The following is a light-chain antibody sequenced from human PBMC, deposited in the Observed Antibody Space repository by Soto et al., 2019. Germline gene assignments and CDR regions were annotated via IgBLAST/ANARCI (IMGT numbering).Light chain of an antibody. CDR3: HQYGSSPQT. CDR2: NAS. Sequence: EIVLTQSPGTLSLSPGERATLSCRASQSFTSRSLAWYQQKPGQAPRLLIYNASDRPTGIPDRFSGSGSGTDFTLTISRLEPEDFAVYYCHQYGSSPQTFGQGTKVDIK. CDR1: QSFTSRS. J-gene: IGKJ1*01. V-gene: IGKV3-20*01.